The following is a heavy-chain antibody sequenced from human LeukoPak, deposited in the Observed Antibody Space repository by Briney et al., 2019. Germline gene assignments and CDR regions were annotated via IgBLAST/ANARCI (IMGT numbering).Heavy chain of an antibody. D-gene: IGHD4-17*01. V-gene: IGHV4-59*08. Sequence: SETLSLTCTVSGGSISSYYWSWIRQPPGKGLEWIGYIYYSGSTNYNPSLKSRVTISVDTSKNQFSLKLSSVTAADTAVYYCASYGDYGVDYFGYWGQGTLVTVSS. CDR1: GGSISSYY. CDR2: IYYSGST. J-gene: IGHJ4*02. CDR3: ASYGDYGVDYFGY.